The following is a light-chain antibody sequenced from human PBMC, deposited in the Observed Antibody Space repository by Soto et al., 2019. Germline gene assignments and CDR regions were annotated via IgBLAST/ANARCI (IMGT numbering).Light chain of an antibody. CDR1: QSVSSN. Sequence: EIVMTQSTATLSVSPGERATLSCRASQSVSSNLAWYQQKPGQAPRLLIYGASTRATGIPARLSGSGSGTEFTLTISSLQSEDFAVYYCQQYNNWPPWTFGQGTKVEI. CDR2: GAS. J-gene: IGKJ1*01. V-gene: IGKV3-15*01. CDR3: QQYNNWPPWT.